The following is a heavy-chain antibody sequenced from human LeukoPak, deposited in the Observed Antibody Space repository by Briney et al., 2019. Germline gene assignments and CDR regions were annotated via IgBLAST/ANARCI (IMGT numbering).Heavy chain of an antibody. Sequence: PGGSLRLSCAASGFTFSSYAMSWVRQAPGKGLEWFSSISGSGGSTYYADSVKGRFTISGDNSKNTLYLQMNSLRAEDTAVYYCAEAASIVVVVAASHWGQGTLVTVSS. CDR2: ISGSGGST. CDR1: GFTFSSYA. D-gene: IGHD2-15*01. V-gene: IGHV3-23*01. CDR3: AEAASIVVVVAASH. J-gene: IGHJ4*02.